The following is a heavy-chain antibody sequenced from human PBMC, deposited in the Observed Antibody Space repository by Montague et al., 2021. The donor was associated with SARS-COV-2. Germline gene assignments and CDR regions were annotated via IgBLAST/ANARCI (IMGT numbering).Heavy chain of an antibody. V-gene: IGHV4-59*13. Sequence: SETLSLTCSVSGGSISSYHWSWIRQSPGKGLEWIGYIFHSGITDYNPSLKSRVTISVDMSKNQFSLQLNPVTAADSAGYYCARTEYNWNDWFDPWGQGTLVTVSS. CDR1: GGSISSYH. CDR3: ARTEYNWNDWFDP. CDR2: IFHSGIT. D-gene: IGHD1-20*01. J-gene: IGHJ5*02.